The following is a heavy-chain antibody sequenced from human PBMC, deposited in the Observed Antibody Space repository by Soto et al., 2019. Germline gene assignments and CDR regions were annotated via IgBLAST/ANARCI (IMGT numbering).Heavy chain of an antibody. Sequence: EVQLVESGGGLVQPGGSLRLSCVASGFSVTDIYMNWVRQAPGKGLEGVSVIYNEITDDAGSVRGRFSFSTDSSKNTVNLQMNSLRAEDSAVYYCVREPRYCSGGSCSIMGDAFDIWGQGTKVTVSS. CDR3: VREPRYCSGGSCSIMGDAFDI. CDR2: IYNEIT. CDR1: GFSVTDIY. V-gene: IGHV3-66*01. J-gene: IGHJ3*02. D-gene: IGHD2-15*01.